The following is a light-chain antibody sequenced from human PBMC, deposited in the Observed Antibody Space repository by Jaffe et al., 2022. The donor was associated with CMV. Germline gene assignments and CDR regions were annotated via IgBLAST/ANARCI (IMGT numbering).Light chain of an antibody. CDR3: SAWDDRLNGRV. V-gene: IGLV1-44*01. CDR1: NSNIRGGSYT. J-gene: IGLJ3*02. Sequence: QSVLTQPPSVSGTPGQRVTISCSGSNSNIRGGSYTVNWYQQLPGTAPKLLIHSDDQRPSGVPDRFSGSKSDTSASLAISGLQSEDAADYYCSAWDDRLNGRVFGGGTKLTVL. CDR2: SDD.